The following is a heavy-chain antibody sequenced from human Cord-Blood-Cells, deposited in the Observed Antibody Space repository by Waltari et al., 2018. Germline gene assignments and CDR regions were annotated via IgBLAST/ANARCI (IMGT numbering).Heavy chain of an antibody. D-gene: IGHD3-16*02. V-gene: IGHV4-38-2*01. CDR1: GYSISSGYY. J-gene: IGHJ4*02. CDR3: ARIIGGSYRYFDY. Sequence: QVQLQESGPGLVKPSETLSLTCAVSGYSISSGYYWGWIRQPPGKGLEWIGSIYPSGSTYYNPSLKSRVTISVDTSKNQFSLKLSSVTAADTAVYYCARIIGGSYRYFDYWGQGTLVTVSS. CDR2: IYPSGST.